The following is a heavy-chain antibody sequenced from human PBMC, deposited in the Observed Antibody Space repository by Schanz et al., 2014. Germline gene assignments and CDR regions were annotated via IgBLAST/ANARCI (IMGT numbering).Heavy chain of an antibody. D-gene: IGHD3-10*01. V-gene: IGHV3-23*04. CDR2: SSGSGGST. CDR3: AQYGKYYGSPNYYKTPYYFDY. J-gene: IGHJ4*02. Sequence: EVQLVESGGGLVQPGGSLRLSCAASGFTFSSYAMSWVRQAPGTGLEWVSGSSGSGGSTYYADSVKGRFTISRDISKNTLHLQVTSLRAEDTAIYYCAQYGKYYGSPNYYKTPYYFDYWGQGTLVTVSS. CDR1: GFTFSSYA.